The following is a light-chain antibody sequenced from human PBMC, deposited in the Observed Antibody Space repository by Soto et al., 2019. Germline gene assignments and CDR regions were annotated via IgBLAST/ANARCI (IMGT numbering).Light chain of an antibody. CDR3: VTWDDSLNGVV. CDR1: SSNIAGNS. V-gene: IGLV1-44*01. J-gene: IGLJ2*01. CDR2: TNN. Sequence: QSVLTQPPSASGTAGQRVTIFCSGSSSNIAGNSVNWYQQLPGTAPKLLIYTNNQRPSGVPERFSGSKSGTSASLAISGLQYEDEAEYYCVTWDDSLNGVVFGGGTKVTVL.